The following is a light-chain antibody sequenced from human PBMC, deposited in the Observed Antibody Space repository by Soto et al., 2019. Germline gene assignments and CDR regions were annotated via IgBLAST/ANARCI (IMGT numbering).Light chain of an antibody. Sequence: QSALTQPPSASGSPGQSVTISCTGTSSDVGGYNYVSWYQQHPGKAPKLMIYEVSKRPSGVPDRFSGSKSGNTASLTVSGLQAEDEVDYYCSSYAGRNNYVVFGGGTKLTVL. J-gene: IGLJ2*01. CDR2: EVS. V-gene: IGLV2-8*01. CDR3: SSYAGRNNYVV. CDR1: SSDVGGYNY.